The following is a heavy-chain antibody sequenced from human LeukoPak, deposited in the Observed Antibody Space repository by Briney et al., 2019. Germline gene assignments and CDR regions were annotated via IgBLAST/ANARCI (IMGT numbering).Heavy chain of an antibody. Sequence: GGSLRLSCAASGFTFSNAWMSWVRQAPGKGLEWVGRIKSKTDGGTTDYAAPVKGRFTISRDDSKNTLYLQMNSLKTEDTAVYYCTTDRGSSSWYGLFGCWGQGTLVTVSS. CDR2: IKSKTDGGTT. CDR1: GFTFSNAW. D-gene: IGHD6-13*01. J-gene: IGHJ4*02. CDR3: TTDRGSSSWYGLFGC. V-gene: IGHV3-15*01.